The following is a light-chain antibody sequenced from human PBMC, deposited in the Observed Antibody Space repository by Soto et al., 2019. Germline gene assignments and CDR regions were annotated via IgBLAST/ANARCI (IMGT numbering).Light chain of an antibody. CDR1: SSDVGTYNY. V-gene: IGLV2-14*01. J-gene: IGLJ1*01. CDR2: EDT. CDR3: SSYSCGSSVYV. Sequence: QSVLTQPAPVSRSPLQLITISCTGTSSDVGTYNYVSWYQQHPRKAPKVMIYEDTSRPSGVSNRCSLPKPGNTAPQTISGLHAEEEAEDYCSSYSCGSSVYVFG.